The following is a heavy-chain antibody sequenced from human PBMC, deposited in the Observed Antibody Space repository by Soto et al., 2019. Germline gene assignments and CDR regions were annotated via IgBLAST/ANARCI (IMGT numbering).Heavy chain of an antibody. CDR2: IYHSGST. CDR1: GGSISGSNW. CDR3: ARLVNDYGDYGDDY. V-gene: IGHV4-4*02. J-gene: IGHJ4*02. Sequence: SETLSLTCAVSGGSISGSNWWSWVRQPPGKGLEWIGEIYHSGSTNYNPSLKSRVTISVDKSKNQFSLKLSSVTAADTAVYYCARLVNDYGDYGDDYWGQGTLVTVSS. D-gene: IGHD4-17*01.